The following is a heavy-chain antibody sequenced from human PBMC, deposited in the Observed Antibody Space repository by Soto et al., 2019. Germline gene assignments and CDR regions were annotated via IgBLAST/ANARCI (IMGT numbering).Heavy chain of an antibody. CDR1: GFTFSSYS. V-gene: IGHV3-21*01. CDR3: ARAYYYDSSGYHKFDY. J-gene: IGHJ4*02. D-gene: IGHD3-22*01. Sequence: GGSLRLSCEVSGFTFSSYSMNWVRQAPGKGLEWVSSISSSSSYIYYADSVKGRFTISRDNAKNSLYLQMNSLRAEDTAVYYCARAYYYDSSGYHKFDYWGQGTLVTVSS. CDR2: ISSSSSYI.